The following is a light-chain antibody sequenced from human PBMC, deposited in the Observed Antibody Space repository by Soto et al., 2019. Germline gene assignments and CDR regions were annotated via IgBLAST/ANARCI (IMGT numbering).Light chain of an antibody. V-gene: IGLV2-14*03. CDR1: PSDLGAYNY. J-gene: IGLJ2*01. Sequence: QSALTQPASVSGSPGQSITISCSGTPSDLGAYNYVYWYQHLPGQAPKVIIYDVTNRPSGVSSRFSGSKSGTTASLTISGLQAEDEANYYCGSYTISSTLMIFGGGTKLTVL. CDR3: GSYTISSTLMI. CDR2: DVT.